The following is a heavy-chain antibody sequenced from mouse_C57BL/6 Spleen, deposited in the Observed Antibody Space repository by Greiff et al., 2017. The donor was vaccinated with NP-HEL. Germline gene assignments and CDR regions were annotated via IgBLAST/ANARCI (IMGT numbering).Heavy chain of an antibody. CDR1: GFTFSSYA. Sequence: EVQVVESGGGLVKPGGSLKLSCAASGFTFSSYAMSWVRQTPEKRLEWVATISDGGSYTYYPDNVKGRFTISRDNAKNNLYLQMSHLKSEDTAMYYCARERVFAYWGQVTLVTVSA. CDR2: ISDGGSYT. J-gene: IGHJ3*01. V-gene: IGHV5-4*01. CDR3: ARERVFAY.